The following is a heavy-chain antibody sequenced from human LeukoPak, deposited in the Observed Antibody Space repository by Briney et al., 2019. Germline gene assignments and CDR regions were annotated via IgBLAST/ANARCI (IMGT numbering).Heavy chain of an antibody. CDR3: ARDTNKAVATISDY. V-gene: IGHV1-2*04. CDR1: GYTFTGYY. Sequence: ASVKVSCKASGYTFTGYYMHWVRQAPGQGLEWMGWINPNSGGTNYAQKFQGWVTMTRDTSISTAYMELSRLRSDDTAVYYCARDTNKAVATISDYWGQGTLVTVSS. D-gene: IGHD5-12*01. CDR2: INPNSGGT. J-gene: IGHJ4*02.